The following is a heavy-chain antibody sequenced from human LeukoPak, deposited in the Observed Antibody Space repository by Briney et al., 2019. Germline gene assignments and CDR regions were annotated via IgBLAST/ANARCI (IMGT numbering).Heavy chain of an antibody. CDR1: GFTFSSYG. CDR3: ARGIRVGATHDY. D-gene: IGHD1-26*01. V-gene: IGHV3-30*03. J-gene: IGHJ4*02. CDR2: ISYDGSRK. Sequence: GGSLRLSCAASGFTFSSYGMNWVRQAPGKGLEWVAIISYDGSRKYYADSVTGRFTISRDNSKNTLYLQMNGLRDEDTALYYCARGIRVGATHDYWGQGTLVTVSS.